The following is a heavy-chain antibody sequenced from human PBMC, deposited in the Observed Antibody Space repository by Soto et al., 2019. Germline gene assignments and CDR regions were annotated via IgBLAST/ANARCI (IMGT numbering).Heavy chain of an antibody. D-gene: IGHD6-13*01. CDR3: ARDMGGIAAAGTGWFDP. CDR2: IIPILGIA. CDR1: GGTFSSYT. Sequence: ASVKVSCKASGGTFSSYTISWVRQAPGQGLEWMGRIIPILGIANYAQKFQGRVTITADKSTSTAYMELSSLRSEDTAVYYCARDMGGIAAAGTGWFDPWGQGTLVTVSS. J-gene: IGHJ5*02. V-gene: IGHV1-69*04.